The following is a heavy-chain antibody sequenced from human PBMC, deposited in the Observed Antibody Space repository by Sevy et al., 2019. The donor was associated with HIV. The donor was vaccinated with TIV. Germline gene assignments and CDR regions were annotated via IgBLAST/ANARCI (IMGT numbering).Heavy chain of an antibody. J-gene: IGHJ3*02. D-gene: IGHD2-2*01. Sequence: SETLSLTCAAYGGSFSGYYWSWIRRPPGKGLEWIGEINHSGSTNYNPSFKSRVTISVDTSKNQFSLKLRAVAAADTYVYYCARHCGSTSCSHAFDIWGQGTMVTVSS. V-gene: IGHV4-34*01. CDR3: ARHCGSTSCSHAFDI. CDR1: GGSFSGYY. CDR2: INHSGST.